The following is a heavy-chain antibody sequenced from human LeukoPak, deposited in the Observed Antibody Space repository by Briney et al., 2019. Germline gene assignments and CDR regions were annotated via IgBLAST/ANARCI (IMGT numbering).Heavy chain of an antibody. CDR3: AKVGHILTGYQRPDGFDI. CDR1: GFTFTSYA. V-gene: IGHV3-23*01. J-gene: IGHJ3*02. D-gene: IGHD3-9*01. Sequence: GGSLRLSCAASGFTFTSYAMSWVRQAPGKGLEWVSAISGSGGSTYYADSVKGRFTISRDNSKNTLYLQMNSLRAEDTAVYYCAKVGHILTGYQRPDGFDIWGQGTTVTVSS. CDR2: ISGSGGST.